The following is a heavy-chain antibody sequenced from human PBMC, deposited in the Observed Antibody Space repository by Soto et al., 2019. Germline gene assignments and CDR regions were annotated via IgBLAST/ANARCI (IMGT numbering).Heavy chain of an antibody. Sequence: DVQVLESGGGLVQPGGSLGLSCAASGFTFSKYAMSWARQAPGKGLEWVSGISSSGDNTYYADSVRGRLTISRDNSKNILYLQMHSLRAEDTAVYYCAKDRDYADYRPDSWGQGTLVTVSS. D-gene: IGHD4-17*01. V-gene: IGHV3-23*01. CDR2: ISSSGDNT. CDR1: GFTFSKYA. CDR3: AKDRDYADYRPDS. J-gene: IGHJ5*01.